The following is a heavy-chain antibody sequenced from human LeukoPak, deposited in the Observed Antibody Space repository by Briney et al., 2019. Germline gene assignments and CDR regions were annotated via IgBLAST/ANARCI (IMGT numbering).Heavy chain of an antibody. Sequence: GGSLRLSCAASGFTFSSYSMNWVRQAPGKGLEWVSSISSSSSYIYYADSVKGRFTISRDNAKNSLYLQMNSLRAEDTAVYYCARHQNGRGYSYGLFDYWGQGTLVTVSS. J-gene: IGHJ4*02. D-gene: IGHD5-18*01. CDR2: ISSSSSYI. V-gene: IGHV3-21*01. CDR1: GFTFSSYS. CDR3: ARHQNGRGYSYGLFDY.